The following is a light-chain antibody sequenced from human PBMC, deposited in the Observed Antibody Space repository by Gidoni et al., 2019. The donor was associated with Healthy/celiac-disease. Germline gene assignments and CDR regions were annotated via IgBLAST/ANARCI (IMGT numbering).Light chain of an antibody. CDR1: QSVLYSSNNKNY. CDR2: WAY. V-gene: IGKV4-1*01. Sequence: DIVMTQSPDSLAVSLGERATINCKSSQSVLYSSNNKNYLAWYQQKPGQPPKLRIYWAYTRESGVPDRFSGSWSGTDFTLTISSLQAEDVAVYYCQQYYSTPLTFGQWTKLEIK. CDR3: QQYYSTPLT. J-gene: IGKJ2*01.